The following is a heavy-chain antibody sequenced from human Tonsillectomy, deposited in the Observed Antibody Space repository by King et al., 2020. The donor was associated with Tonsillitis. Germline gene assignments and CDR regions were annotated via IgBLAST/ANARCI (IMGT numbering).Heavy chain of an antibody. Sequence: VQLVESGGGVVQPGRSLRLSCAASGFTFSSYGMHWVRQAPGKGLEWVAVISYDGSNKYYADSVKGRFTISRDNSKNTLYLQMNSLRAEDTAVFYCARGGKGFVVVPAAGDYWGQGTLVTVSS. D-gene: IGHD2-2*01. CDR2: ISYDGSNK. V-gene: IGHV3-33*05. J-gene: IGHJ4*02. CDR3: ARGGKGFVVVPAAGDY. CDR1: GFTFSSYG.